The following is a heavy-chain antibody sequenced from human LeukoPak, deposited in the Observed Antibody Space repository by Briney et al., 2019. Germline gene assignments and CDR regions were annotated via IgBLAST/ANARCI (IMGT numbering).Heavy chain of an antibody. D-gene: IGHD1-26*01. J-gene: IGHJ5*02. V-gene: IGHV4-59*01. Sequence: SETLSLTCTVSGGSISSYYWSWIRQPPGKGLEWIGYIYYSGSTNYHPSLKSRVAISVDTSKNQFSLKLSSVTAADTAVYYCARGGRWELPYNWFDPWGQGTLVTVSS. CDR3: ARGGRWELPYNWFDP. CDR2: IYYSGST. CDR1: GGSISSYY.